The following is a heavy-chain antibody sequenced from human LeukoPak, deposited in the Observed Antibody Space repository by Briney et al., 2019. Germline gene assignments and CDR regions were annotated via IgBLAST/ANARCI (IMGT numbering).Heavy chain of an antibody. V-gene: IGHV3-7*03. Sequence: GGSLRLSCAASGFMFSSNWMSWVRLAPGKGLEWVANIKEDGTETYYVDSVKGRFTISRDNAKNSLYLQMNSLRVEDTAVYYFSKEGRSLQTYWGQGTLVTVSS. J-gene: IGHJ4*02. CDR2: IKEDGTET. CDR3: SKEGRSLQTY. D-gene: IGHD5-24*01. CDR1: GFMFSSNW.